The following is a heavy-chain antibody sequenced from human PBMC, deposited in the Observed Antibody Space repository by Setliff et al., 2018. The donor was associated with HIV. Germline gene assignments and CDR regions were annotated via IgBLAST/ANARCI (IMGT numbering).Heavy chain of an antibody. CDR1: GFTFSTFA. CDR2: ISYDASRA. Sequence: PGGSLRLSCAASGFTFSTFAMHWVRQAPGKGLEWVSVISYDASRASYADSVKGRFSISRDRSRNTVSLQMISLRVEDTAMYYCGNKGGQVWGPGTLVTVSS. D-gene: IGHD3-16*01. J-gene: IGHJ1*01. CDR3: GNKGGQV. V-gene: IGHV3-30*07.